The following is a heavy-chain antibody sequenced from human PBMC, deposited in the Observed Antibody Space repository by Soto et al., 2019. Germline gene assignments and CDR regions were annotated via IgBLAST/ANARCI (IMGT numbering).Heavy chain of an antibody. CDR2: ISGSRGST. CDR1: GFTFSSYA. Sequence: EVQLLESGGGLVQPAGSLRLSCAASGFTFSSYAMSWVRQPPGKGLEWVSAISGSRGSTYYADSVKGRFTISRDTSKNTLSLHRNNLRAKDTAVYYCAKAAARREAYYFDYWGRGTLVIVSS. D-gene: IGHD6-6*01. V-gene: IGHV3-23*01. CDR3: AKAAARREAYYFDY. J-gene: IGHJ4*02.